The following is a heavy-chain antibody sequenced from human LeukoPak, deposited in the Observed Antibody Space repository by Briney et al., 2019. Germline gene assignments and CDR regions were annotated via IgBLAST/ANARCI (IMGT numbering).Heavy chain of an antibody. CDR3: ARATMVVPAATEVYYYYYMDV. V-gene: IGHV4-39*07. J-gene: IGHJ6*03. Sequence: SETLSLTCTVSGGSISSSSYYWGWIRQPPGKGLEWIGSIYYSGSTYYNPSLKSRVTISVDTSKNQFSLKLSSVTAADTAVYYCARATMVVPAATEVYYYYYMDVWGKGTTVTVSS. CDR2: IYYSGST. CDR1: GGSISSSSYY. D-gene: IGHD2-2*01.